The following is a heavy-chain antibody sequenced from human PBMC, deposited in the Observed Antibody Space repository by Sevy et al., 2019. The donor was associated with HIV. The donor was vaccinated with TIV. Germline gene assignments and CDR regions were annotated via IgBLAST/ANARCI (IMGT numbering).Heavy chain of an antibody. CDR1: GGPISVYY. Sequence: SETLSLTCTVSGGPISVYYWSWIRQPPGKGLEYIGYVYYTGSTNYNPSLKNRVTISVDTSNNQFSLKLTSVTAADTAVYYCARAPPGLSGDDALSWFDPWGQGTLVTVSS. CDR2: VYYTGST. V-gene: IGHV4-59*01. CDR3: ARAPPGLSGDDALSWFDP. J-gene: IGHJ5*02. D-gene: IGHD5-12*01.